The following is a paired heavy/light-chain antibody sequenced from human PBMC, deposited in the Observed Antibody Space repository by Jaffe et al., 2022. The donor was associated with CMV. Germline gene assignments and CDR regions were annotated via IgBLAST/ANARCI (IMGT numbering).Heavy chain of an antibody. V-gene: IGHV5-51*01. CDR1: GYSFPYYW. D-gene: IGHD3-3*01. CDR3: ARLGGGGSALDI. J-gene: IGHJ3*02. CDR2: IYPPDSDT. Sequence: EVQLVQSGAEVKKPGESLKISCKDSGYSFPYYWIGWVRQMPGKGLEWMGIIYPPDSDTRYSPSFQGQVTISVDKSMNTAYLQWSSLKASDMAIYYCARLGGGGSALDIWGQGTMVTVSS.
Light chain of an antibody. CDR3: QHYVTPIALT. V-gene: IGKV3-20*01. J-gene: IGKJ4*01. CDR2: AAS. CDR1: QSVTGNF. Sequence: ETVLTQSPGTLSLSPGERATLSCRASQSVTGNFLAWYQQKPGQAPRLLIYAASTRATGIPDRFSGSGSGTDFTLTISRLEPEDFAVYYCQHYVTPIALTFGGGTKVEI.